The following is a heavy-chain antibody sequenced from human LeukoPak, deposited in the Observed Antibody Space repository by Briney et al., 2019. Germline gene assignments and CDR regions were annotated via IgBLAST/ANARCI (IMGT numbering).Heavy chain of an antibody. V-gene: IGHV3-7*03. CDR2: IKQDGSER. J-gene: IGHJ5*02. D-gene: IGHD6-13*01. CDR3: ARGASSSP. Sequence: GGSLRLSCEASGFTFSTFWMTWVRQVPGKGLEWVANIKQDGSERNHVASVKGRFTISRDNAKNSLYLQMNSLRAEDTAVYYCARGASSSPWGQGTLVTVSS. CDR1: GFTFSTFW.